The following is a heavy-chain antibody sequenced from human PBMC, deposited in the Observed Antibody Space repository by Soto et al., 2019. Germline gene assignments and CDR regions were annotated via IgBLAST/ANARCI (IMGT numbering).Heavy chain of an antibody. CDR1: GFSLSTSGVG. D-gene: IGHD3-3*01. V-gene: IGHV2-5*01. CDR2: IYWNDDK. J-gene: IGHJ4*02. CDR3: AHETMVLRSLELLSQYYFDY. Sequence: SGPTLVNPTQTLTLTCTFSGFSLSTSGVGVGWIRQPPGKALEWLALIYWNDDKRYSPSLKSRLTATKGTSKNQVVLTMTNMDPVDTATYYCAHETMVLRSLELLSQYYFDYWGQGIPVTVSS.